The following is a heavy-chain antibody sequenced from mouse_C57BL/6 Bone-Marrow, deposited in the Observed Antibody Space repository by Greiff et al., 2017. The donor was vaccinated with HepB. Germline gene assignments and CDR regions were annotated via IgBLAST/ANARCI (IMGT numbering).Heavy chain of an antibody. D-gene: IGHD1-1*01. J-gene: IGHJ2*01. CDR3: TRLHYGSSLDFDY. Sequence: EVKLQESGAELAKPGASVKMSCKTSGYTFTSYWMHWVKQRPGQGLEWIGAIYPGNSDTSYNQKFKGKAKLTAVTSASTAYMELSSLTIEDSAVYYCTRLHYGSSLDFDYWGQGTTLTVSS. CDR2: IYPGNSDT. CDR1: GYTFTSYW. V-gene: IGHV1-5*01.